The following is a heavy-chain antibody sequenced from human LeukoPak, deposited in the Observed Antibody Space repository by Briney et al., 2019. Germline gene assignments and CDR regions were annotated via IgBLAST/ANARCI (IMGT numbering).Heavy chain of an antibody. CDR2: TYYRSRWFY. Sequence: QTLSLTCAISGDSVSSNSAAWNWIRQSPSRGLEWLGGTYYRSRWFYDYAVSVKSRIVINVDTSNNQFSLRLNSVTPEDTAVYYCARDQGGLDPWGQGIVVTVSS. CDR1: GDSVSSNSAA. CDR3: ARDQGGLDP. V-gene: IGHV6-1*01. J-gene: IGHJ5*02. D-gene: IGHD3-16*01.